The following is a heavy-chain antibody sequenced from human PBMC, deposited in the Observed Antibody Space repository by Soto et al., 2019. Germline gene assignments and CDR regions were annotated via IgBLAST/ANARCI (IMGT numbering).Heavy chain of an antibody. CDR3: ASQVSIAARPDAFDI. V-gene: IGHV4-30-4*01. CDR2: IYYSGST. CDR1: GGSLSSGDYY. Sequence: PSVTLSLTCAVGGGSLSSGDYYLSWIRQPPGKGLEWIGYIYYSGSTYYNPSLKSRVTISVDTSKNQFSLKLSSVTAADTAVYYCASQVSIAARPDAFDIWGQGTMVTVSS. J-gene: IGHJ3*02. D-gene: IGHD6-6*01.